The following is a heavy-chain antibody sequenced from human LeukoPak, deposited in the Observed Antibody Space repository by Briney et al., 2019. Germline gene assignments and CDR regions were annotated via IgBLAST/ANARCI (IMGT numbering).Heavy chain of an antibody. J-gene: IGHJ6*03. V-gene: IGHV4-59*01. CDR1: GGSISSYY. Sequence: KPSETLSLTCTVSGGSISSYYWSWIRQPPGKGLEWIGYIYYSGSTNYNPSLKSRVTISVDTSKNQFSLKLSSVTAADTAVHYCARDIVATNDYYYYMDVWGKGTTVTVSS. CDR3: ARDIVATNDYYYYMDV. CDR2: IYYSGST. D-gene: IGHD5-12*01.